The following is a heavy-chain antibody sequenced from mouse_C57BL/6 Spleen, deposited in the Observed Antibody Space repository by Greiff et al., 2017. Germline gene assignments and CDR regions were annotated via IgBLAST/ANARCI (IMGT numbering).Heavy chain of an antibody. V-gene: IGHV1-52*01. J-gene: IGHJ2*01. CDR3: ARSYYYGSSYVSLDD. Sequence: QVQLQQPGAELVRPGSSVKLSCKASGYTFTSYWMHWVKQRPIQGLEWIGNIDPSDSETHYNQKFKDKATLTVDKSSSTAYMQLSSLTSEDSAVYYCARSYYYGSSYVSLDDWGQGTTLTVSS. CDR1: GYTFTSYW. CDR2: IDPSDSET. D-gene: IGHD1-1*01.